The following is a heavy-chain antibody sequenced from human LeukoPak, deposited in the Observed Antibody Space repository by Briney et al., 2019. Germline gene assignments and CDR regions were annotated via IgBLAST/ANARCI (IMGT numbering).Heavy chain of an antibody. CDR3: AKERRGDYDSVY. CDR2: IRYDGGNK. D-gene: IGHD3-22*01. V-gene: IGHV3-30*02. Sequence: GGSLRVSCTASGFSFSSYGMHWVRQAPGKGLEWVAFIRYDGGNKYHADSVKGRFTISRENSKNTLFLQMNSLRDDDTAVYYCAKERRGDYDSVYWGQGTLVIVSS. CDR1: GFSFSSYG. J-gene: IGHJ4*02.